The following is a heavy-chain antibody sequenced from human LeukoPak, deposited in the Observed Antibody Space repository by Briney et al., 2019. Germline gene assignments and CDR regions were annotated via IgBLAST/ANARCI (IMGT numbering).Heavy chain of an antibody. CDR1: GYTFIGYY. CDR2: INPNSGGT. D-gene: IGHD3-22*01. Sequence: ASVKVSCKASGYTFIGYYMHWVRQAPGQGLEWMGWINPNSGGTNYAQKFQGRVTMTRDTSISTAYMELSRLRSDDTAVYYCARERSITMIVVAIQGLDYWGQGTLVTVSS. V-gene: IGHV1-2*02. J-gene: IGHJ4*02. CDR3: ARERSITMIVVAIQGLDY.